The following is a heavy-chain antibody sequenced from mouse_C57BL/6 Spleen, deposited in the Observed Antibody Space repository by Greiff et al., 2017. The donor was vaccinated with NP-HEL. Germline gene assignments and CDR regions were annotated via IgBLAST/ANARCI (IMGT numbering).Heavy chain of an antibody. CDR3: ARGGYYDYDAGENY. Sequence: QVQLQQPGAELVKPGASVKMSCKASGYTFTSYWITWVKQRPGQGLEWIGDIYPGSGSTNYNEKFKSKATLTVDTSSSTAYMQLSSLTSEDSAVYYCARGGYYDYDAGENYWGQGTTLTVSS. CDR1: GYTFTSYW. D-gene: IGHD2-4*01. J-gene: IGHJ2*01. V-gene: IGHV1-55*01. CDR2: IYPGSGST.